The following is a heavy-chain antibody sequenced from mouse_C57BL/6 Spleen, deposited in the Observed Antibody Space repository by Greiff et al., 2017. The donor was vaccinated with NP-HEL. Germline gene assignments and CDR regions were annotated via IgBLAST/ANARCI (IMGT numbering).Heavy chain of an antibody. Sequence: EVQLVESGGGLVKPGGSLKLSCAASGFTFSDYGMHWVRQAPEKGLEWVAYISSGSSTIYYADTVKGRFTISRDNAKNTLFLQMTSLRSDDTAMYYCARSRYSPYAMDYWGQGTSVTVSS. CDR1: GFTFSDYG. CDR2: ISSGSSTI. J-gene: IGHJ4*01. CDR3: ARSRYSPYAMDY. V-gene: IGHV5-17*01. D-gene: IGHD2-12*01.